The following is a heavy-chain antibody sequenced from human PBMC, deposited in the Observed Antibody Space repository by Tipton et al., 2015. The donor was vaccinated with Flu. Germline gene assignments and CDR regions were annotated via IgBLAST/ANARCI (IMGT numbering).Heavy chain of an antibody. CDR2: ISWNSGSI. CDR1: GFTFDDYA. J-gene: IGHJ6*02. V-gene: IGHV3-9*01. Sequence: RSLRLSCAASGFTFDDYAMHWVRQAPGKGLEWVSGISWNSGSIGYADSVKGRFTISRDNAKNSLYLQMNSLRAEDTALYYCAAGLGGDYYYYGMDVWGQGTTVTVSS. CDR3: AAGLGGDYYYYGMDV. D-gene: IGHD3-16*01.